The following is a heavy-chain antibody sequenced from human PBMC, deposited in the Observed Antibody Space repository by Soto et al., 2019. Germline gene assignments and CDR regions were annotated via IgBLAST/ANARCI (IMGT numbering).Heavy chain of an antibody. CDR1: GYIFTTYA. Sequence: QVDLVQSGAEVKKPGASVKVSCKGSGYIFTTYAITWVRQAPGQGLEWMGWISAHNGNTNYAQKLQGRVTVTRDTSTSTAYMELRNLRSDDTAVYYSARGRYGDYWGQGALVTVSS. J-gene: IGHJ4*02. CDR3: ARGRYGDY. D-gene: IGHD1-1*01. V-gene: IGHV1-18*01. CDR2: ISAHNGNT.